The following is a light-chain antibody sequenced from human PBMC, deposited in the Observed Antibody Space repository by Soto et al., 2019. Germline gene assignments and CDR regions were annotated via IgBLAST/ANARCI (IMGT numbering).Light chain of an antibody. CDR2: DVS. Sequence: QSALTQPASVSVSPGQSITISCTGTSSDVGGYNYVSWYQQHPGKAPKLMIYDVSNRPSGVSNRFSGSKSGNTASLTISGLQAEDEAEYYCSSYTSSSTPYVFGTGTKVTVL. CDR3: SSYTSSSTPYV. CDR1: SSDVGGYNY. J-gene: IGLJ1*01. V-gene: IGLV2-14*01.